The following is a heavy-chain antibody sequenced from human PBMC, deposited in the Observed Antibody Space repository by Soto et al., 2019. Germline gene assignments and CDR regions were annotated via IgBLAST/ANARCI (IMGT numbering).Heavy chain of an antibody. CDR1: CFTFSSYW. J-gene: IGHJ4*02. Sequence: LRLSCVASCFTFSSYWMSCVLRAPGKGLEWVANIKQDGSEKYYVDSVKGRFTMSRDNAKNSLYLQMNSLRAEDTAVYSCARGSDTPTMIVGGYFDYWGQGTLVTLSS. D-gene: IGHD3-22*01. V-gene: IGHV3-7*03. CDR2: IKQDGSEK. CDR3: ARGSDTPTMIVGGYFDY.